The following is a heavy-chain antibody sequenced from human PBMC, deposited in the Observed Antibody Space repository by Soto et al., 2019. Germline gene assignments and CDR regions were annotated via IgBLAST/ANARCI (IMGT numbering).Heavy chain of an antibody. D-gene: IGHD4-17*01. CDR2: INHSGST. V-gene: IGHV4-34*01. CDR3: ATQARQGNQGYGDYDYYYYMDV. Sequence: SETLSLTCTVSGGSISSYYWSWIRQPPGKGLEWIGEINHSGSTNYSPSFQGQVTISADKSISTAYLQWSSLKASDTAMYYCATQARQGNQGYGDYDYYYYMDVWGKGTTVTVSS. CDR1: GGSISSYY. J-gene: IGHJ6*03.